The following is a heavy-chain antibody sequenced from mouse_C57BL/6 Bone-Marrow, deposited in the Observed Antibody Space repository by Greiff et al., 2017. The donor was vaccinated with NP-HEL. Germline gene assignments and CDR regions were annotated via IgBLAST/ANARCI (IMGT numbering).Heavy chain of an antibody. CDR3: AITTVPFDY. Sequence: QVQLQQPGAELVKPGASVKMSCKASGYTFTSYWITWVKQRPGQGLEWIGDIYPGSGSTNYNEKFKSKATLTVDTSSSTAYMQLSNLTSEGSAVYYCAITTVPFDYWGQGTTLTVSS. CDR2: IYPGSGST. V-gene: IGHV1-55*01. D-gene: IGHD1-1*01. J-gene: IGHJ2*01. CDR1: GYTFTSYW.